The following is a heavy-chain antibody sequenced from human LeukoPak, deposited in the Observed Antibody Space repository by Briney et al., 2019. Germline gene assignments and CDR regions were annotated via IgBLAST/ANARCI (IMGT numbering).Heavy chain of an antibody. CDR3: AELGITMIGGV. J-gene: IGHJ6*04. D-gene: IGHD3-10*02. V-gene: IGHV3-48*03. CDR1: GFTFSSYE. CDR2: ISSGGSTI. Sequence: GGSLRLSSAASGFTFSSYEMNWVRQAPGKGLEWVSYISSGGSTIYYADSVKGRFTISRDNAKNSLYLQMNSLRAEDTAVYYCAELGITMIGGVWGKGTTVTISS.